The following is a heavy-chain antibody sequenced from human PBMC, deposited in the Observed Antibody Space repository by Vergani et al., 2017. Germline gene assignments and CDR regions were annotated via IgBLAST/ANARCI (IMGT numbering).Heavy chain of an antibody. CDR1: GFTFSSHA. CDR3: VLGQFGSYYYYGMEG. Sequence: VQLVESGGGIVQPGTSLRLSCVASGFTFSSHAIHWVRRAPGKGLEWVANIKQDGSEKYYVDSVKGRFTISRDNAKNSLYLQMNSLRAEDTAVYYCVLGQFGSYYYYGMEGWGQGTTVTVSS. D-gene: IGHD3-16*01. J-gene: IGHJ6*02. CDR2: IKQDGSEK. V-gene: IGHV3-7*01.